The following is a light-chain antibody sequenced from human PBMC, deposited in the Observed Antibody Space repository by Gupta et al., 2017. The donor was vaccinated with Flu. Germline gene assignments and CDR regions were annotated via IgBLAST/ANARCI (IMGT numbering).Light chain of an antibody. CDR3: AAWDDSLNAWM. Sequence: RVTISCSGSSSNIGINTVNWYQQFPGTAPNLLIYSDNQRPSGIPARFSGSKSGTSASLAISGLQADDEADYYCAAWDDSLNAWMFGGGTKLTVL. V-gene: IGLV1-44*01. CDR1: SSNIGINT. J-gene: IGLJ3*02. CDR2: SDN.